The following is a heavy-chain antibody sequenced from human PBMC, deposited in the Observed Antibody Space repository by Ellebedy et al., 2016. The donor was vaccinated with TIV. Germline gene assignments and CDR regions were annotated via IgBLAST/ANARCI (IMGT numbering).Heavy chain of an antibody. CDR2: ISGSGGST. J-gene: IGHJ1*01. CDR3: AVAVAGLLEYFQH. Sequence: GESLKISXAASGFTFSSYAMSWVRQAPGKGLEWVSAISGSGGSTYYADSVKGRFTISRDNSKNTLYLQMNSLRAEDTAVYYCAVAVAGLLEYFQHWGQGTLVTVSS. V-gene: IGHV3-23*01. CDR1: GFTFSSYA. D-gene: IGHD6-19*01.